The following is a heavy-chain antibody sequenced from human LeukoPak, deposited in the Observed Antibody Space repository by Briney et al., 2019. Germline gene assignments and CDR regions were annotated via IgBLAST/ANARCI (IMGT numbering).Heavy chain of an antibody. CDR3: ARHRYTSSSSYFDF. J-gene: IGHJ4*02. D-gene: IGHD6-6*01. V-gene: IGHV4-59*08. CDR1: GGSISGYY. CDR2: IYSSGST. Sequence: SETLFLTCTVPGGSISGYYWTWIRQPPGKGLGWIVYIYSSGSTNYNPSLKSRVTISVDTSKNQFSLRLSSVTAADTAVYYCARHRYTSSSSYFDFWGQGTLVTVSS.